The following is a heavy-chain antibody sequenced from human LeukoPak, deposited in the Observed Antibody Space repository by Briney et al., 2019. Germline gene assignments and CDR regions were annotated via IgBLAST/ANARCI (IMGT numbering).Heavy chain of an antibody. CDR3: AKDARGYCSGGSCPAIYYYYYYMDV. J-gene: IGHJ6*03. Sequence: GGSLRLSCAASGFTFSSYGMHWVRQAPGKGLEWVAFIRYDGSNKYYADSVKGRFTISRDNSKNTLYLQMNSLRAEDTAVYYCAKDARGYCSGGSCPAIYYYYYYMDVWGKGTTVTISS. D-gene: IGHD2-15*01. V-gene: IGHV3-30*02. CDR1: GFTFSSYG. CDR2: IRYDGSNK.